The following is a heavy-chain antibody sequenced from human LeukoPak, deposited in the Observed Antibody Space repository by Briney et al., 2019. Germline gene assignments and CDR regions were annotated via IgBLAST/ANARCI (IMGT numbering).Heavy chain of an antibody. Sequence: PGGSLRLSCAASGSTFSSYWMTWVRQAPGQGLEWIGEINHSGSTNYNPSLKSRVTISVDTSKNQFPLKLSSVTAADTAVYYCAREKNLYSSGWYPPYWYFDLWGRGTLVTVSS. CDR1: GSTFSSYW. D-gene: IGHD6-19*01. V-gene: IGHV4-34*01. CDR2: INHSGST. J-gene: IGHJ2*01. CDR3: AREKNLYSSGWYPPYWYFDL.